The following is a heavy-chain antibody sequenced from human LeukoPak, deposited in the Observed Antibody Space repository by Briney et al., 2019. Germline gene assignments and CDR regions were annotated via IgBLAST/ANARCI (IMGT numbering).Heavy chain of an antibody. Sequence: GGSLRLSCAASGFTFSSYSMNWVRQAPGKGLEWVSSISSSSSYIYYADSVKGRFTISRDNAKNSLYLKMNSLRAEDTAVYYCARGYYDSSGYYLRWFDPWGQGTLVTVSS. CDR3: ARGYYDSSGYYLRWFDP. CDR1: GFTFSSYS. J-gene: IGHJ5*02. D-gene: IGHD3-22*01. V-gene: IGHV3-21*01. CDR2: ISSSSSYI.